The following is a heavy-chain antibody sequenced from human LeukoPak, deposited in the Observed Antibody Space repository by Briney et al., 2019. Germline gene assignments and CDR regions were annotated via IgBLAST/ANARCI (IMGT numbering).Heavy chain of an antibody. J-gene: IGHJ4*02. CDR2: INHSGST. CDR1: GGSFSGYY. V-gene: IGHV4-34*01. CDR3: ARAYYDSSGYLFDY. Sequence: PSETLSLTCAAYGGSFSGYYWSWIRQPPGKGLEWIGEINHSGSTNYNPSLKSRVTISVDTSKNQFSLKLSSVTAADTAVYYCARAYYDSSGYLFDYWGQGTLVTVSS. D-gene: IGHD3-22*01.